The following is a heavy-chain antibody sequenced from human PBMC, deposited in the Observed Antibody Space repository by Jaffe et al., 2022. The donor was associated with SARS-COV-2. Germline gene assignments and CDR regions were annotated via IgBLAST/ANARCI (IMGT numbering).Heavy chain of an antibody. V-gene: IGHV4-39*01. J-gene: IGHJ4*02. D-gene: IGHD6-19*01. CDR2: IYYSGST. Sequence: QLQLQESGPGLVKPSETLSLTCTVSGGSISSSSYYWGWIRQPPGKGLEWIGSIYYSGSTYYNPSLKSRVTISVDTSKNQFSLKLSSVTAADTAVYYCARLETSGGYSSGVEPEVDYWGQGTLVTVSS. CDR3: ARLETSGGYSSGVEPEVDY. CDR1: GGSISSSSYY.